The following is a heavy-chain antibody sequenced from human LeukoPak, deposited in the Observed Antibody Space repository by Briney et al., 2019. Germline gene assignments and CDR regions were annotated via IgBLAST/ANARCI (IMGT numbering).Heavy chain of an antibody. CDR2: IYTSGST. CDR3: ARARLWSPKVNYYFDY. V-gene: IGHV4-61*02. D-gene: IGHD5-18*01. Sequence: SQTLSLTCTVSGGSISSGSYYWSWIRQPAGKGLEWIGRIYTSGSTNYNHNPSLKSRVTISVDTSKNQFSLKLSSVTAADTAVYYCARARLWSPKVNYYFDYWGQGTLVTASS. CDR1: GGSISSGSYY. J-gene: IGHJ4*02.